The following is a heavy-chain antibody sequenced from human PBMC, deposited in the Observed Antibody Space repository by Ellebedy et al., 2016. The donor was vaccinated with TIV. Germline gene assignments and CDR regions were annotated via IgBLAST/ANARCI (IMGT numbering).Heavy chain of an antibody. V-gene: IGHV1-18*01. D-gene: IGHD3-9*01. Sequence: AASVKVSCKVSGYAFTDYRIDWVRLAPGQGLEWMGWISVYNGNTNYAQKLQGRVTMTTDTSTSTAYMELRSLRSDDTAVYYCARVAGRYWFDPWGQGTLVTVSS. CDR2: ISVYNGNT. J-gene: IGHJ5*02. CDR3: ARVAGRYWFDP. CDR1: GYAFTDYR.